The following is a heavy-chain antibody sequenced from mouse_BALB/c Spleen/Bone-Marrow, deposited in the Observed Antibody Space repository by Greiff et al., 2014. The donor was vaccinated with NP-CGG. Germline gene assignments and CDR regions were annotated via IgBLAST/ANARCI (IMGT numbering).Heavy chain of an antibody. CDR1: GFNIKDTH. CDR2: IDPANADT. CDR3: VRAARTFDY. Sequence: EVKLMESGAELVKPGASVKLSCTASGFNIKDTHIHWVKQRPEQGLEWIGRIDPANADTKYGPKFQGKATITADTSSNTVYLQFISLTSEDTAIYYCVRAARTFDYWGHGTTLTVSS. D-gene: IGHD3-3*01. V-gene: IGHV14-3*02. J-gene: IGHJ2*01.